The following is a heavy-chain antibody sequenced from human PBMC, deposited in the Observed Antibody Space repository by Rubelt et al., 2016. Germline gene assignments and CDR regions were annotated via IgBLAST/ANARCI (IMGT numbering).Heavy chain of an antibody. CDR2: LNADSGTT. V-gene: IGHV1-3*01. CDR1: GYTFTHDV. Sequence: QVQLVQSGAEVKKPGASVKVSCKASGYTFTHDVIHWVRQAPGQRPEWLGWLNADSGTTRYSEHFQGRGTITRDTSTTTVDMELSSLRSEDTAVDYCATGPLGGWSECWGQGAQVTVSS. J-gene: IGHJ4*02. D-gene: IGHD6-19*01. CDR3: ATGPLGGWSEC.